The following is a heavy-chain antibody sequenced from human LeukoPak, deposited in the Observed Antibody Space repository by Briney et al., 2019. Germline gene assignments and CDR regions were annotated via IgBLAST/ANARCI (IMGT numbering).Heavy chain of an antibody. CDR1: GFTFSSYG. CDR3: ARECGTKDYFDY. V-gene: IGHV3-33*01. D-gene: IGHD2-21*01. Sequence: GGSLRLSCAASGFTFSSYGMHWVRQAPGKGLEWVAVVWYDGSNKYYADSVKGRFTNSRDNSKNTLYLQMNSLRAEDTAVYYCARECGTKDYFDYWGQGTLVTVSS. J-gene: IGHJ4*02. CDR2: VWYDGSNK.